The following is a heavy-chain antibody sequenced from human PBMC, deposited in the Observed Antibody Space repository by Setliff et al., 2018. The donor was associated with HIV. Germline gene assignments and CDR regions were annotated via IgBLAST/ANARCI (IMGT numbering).Heavy chain of an antibody. CDR3: ARMTAVVVPAATDYYYYMDS. CDR1: GGSISSGDYY. D-gene: IGHD2-2*01. J-gene: IGHJ6*03. V-gene: IGHV4-31*03. CDR2: IYYSGST. Sequence: NPSETLSLTCTVSGGSISSGDYYWNWIRQYPGKGLEWIGYIYYSGSTYYNPSLKSRVTMSVDTSKNQFSLNVKSVNAADTAVYYCARMTAVVVPAATDYYYYMDSWGKGTTVTVSS.